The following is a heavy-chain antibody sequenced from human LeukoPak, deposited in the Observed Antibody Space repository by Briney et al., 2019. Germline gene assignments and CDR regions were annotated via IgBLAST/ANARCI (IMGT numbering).Heavy chain of an antibody. D-gene: IGHD5-24*01. CDR1: GFTFSSYA. CDR3: ARDGVEMATITGAFDI. CDR2: ISYDGSNK. J-gene: IGHJ3*02. V-gene: IGHV3-30-3*01. Sequence: GGSLRLSCAASGFTFSSYAMHWVRQAPGKGLEWVAVISYDGSNKYYADSVKGRFTISRDNSKNTLYLQMNSLRAEDTAVYYCARDGVEMATITGAFDIWGQGTMVTVSS.